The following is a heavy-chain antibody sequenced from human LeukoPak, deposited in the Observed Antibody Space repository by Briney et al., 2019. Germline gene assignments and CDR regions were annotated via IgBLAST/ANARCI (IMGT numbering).Heavy chain of an antibody. CDR1: GFTFSSFA. Sequence: GGSLRLSCAVSGFTFSSFAMSWVRQAPGKGLEWVSAISGSGGSTYYADSVKGRFTISRDNSKNTLYLQMNSLRAEDTAVYYCANFFLGYCSSTSCRDAFDIWGQGTMVTVSS. D-gene: IGHD2-2*01. V-gene: IGHV3-23*01. CDR2: ISGSGGST. CDR3: ANFFLGYCSSTSCRDAFDI. J-gene: IGHJ3*02.